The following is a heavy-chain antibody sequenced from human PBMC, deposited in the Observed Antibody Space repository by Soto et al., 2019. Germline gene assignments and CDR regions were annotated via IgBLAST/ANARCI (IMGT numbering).Heavy chain of an antibody. CDR1: GYTFTSYG. CDR2: ISAYNGNT. CDR3: ARDRRSRIVVVPAATYFDY. V-gene: IGHV1-18*01. J-gene: IGHJ4*02. Sequence: AASVKVSCKASGYTFTSYGISWVRQAPGQGLEWMGWISAYNGNTNYAQKLQGRVTMTTDTSTSTAYMELRSLRSGDTAVYYCARDRRSRIVVVPAATYFDYWGQGTLVTVSS. D-gene: IGHD2-2*01.